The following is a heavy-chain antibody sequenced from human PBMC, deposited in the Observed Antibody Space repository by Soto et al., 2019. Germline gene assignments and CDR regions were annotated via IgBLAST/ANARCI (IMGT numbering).Heavy chain of an antibody. V-gene: IGHV1-58*01. CDR2: IAVGSGYT. D-gene: IGHD6-13*01. J-gene: IGHJ4*02. Sequence: SVKVSCKASGFTFTSSAFQWVRQARGQRLEWIGWIAVGSGYTNYAQRFQDRVTLTRDMSTATTYMELSRLTSEDTAIYYCAADATAWQQMMPSDYWGQGTLVTVSS. CDR3: AADATAWQQMMPSDY. CDR1: GFTFTSSA.